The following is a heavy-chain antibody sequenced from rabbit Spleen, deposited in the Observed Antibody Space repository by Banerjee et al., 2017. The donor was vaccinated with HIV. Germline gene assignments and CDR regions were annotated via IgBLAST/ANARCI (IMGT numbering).Heavy chain of an antibody. CDR3: ARGSAAMTMVITGFYFNL. J-gene: IGHJ4*01. V-gene: IGHV1S45*01. Sequence: QEQLVESGGGMVQPEGSLTLTCTASGFSFSSNYYMCWVRQAPGKGLEWIACIYTSSGSTWYASWAKGRFTISKTSSTTVDLKMTSLTAADTATYFCARGSAAMTMVITGFYFNLWGPGTLVTVS. D-gene: IGHD2-1*01. CDR2: IYTSSGST. CDR1: GFSFSSNYY.